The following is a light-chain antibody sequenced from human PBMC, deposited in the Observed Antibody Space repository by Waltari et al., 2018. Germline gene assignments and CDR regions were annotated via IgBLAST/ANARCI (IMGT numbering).Light chain of an antibody. J-gene: IGLJ1*01. CDR2: EVS. CDR3: SSYAGSNKV. CDR1: SSDVGGYNH. Sequence: QSALTQPPSASGPPGQSVTISCTGTSSDVGGYNHLSWYQQHPGKAPKLMIYEVSKRPSGVPYRFSGSKSGNTASLTVSGLQAEDEADYYCSSYAGSNKVFGTGTKVTVL. V-gene: IGLV2-8*01.